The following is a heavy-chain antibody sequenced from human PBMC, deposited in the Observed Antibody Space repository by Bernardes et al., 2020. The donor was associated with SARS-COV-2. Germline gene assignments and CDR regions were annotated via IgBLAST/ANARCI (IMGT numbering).Heavy chain of an antibody. CDR3: AGTTVTCCDY. V-gene: IGHV3-74*03. J-gene: IGHJ4*02. CDR2: IAGDGTSV. CDR1: GFSLINYW. D-gene: IGHD1-26*01. Sequence: GGSLRLSCEASGFSLINYWMHWFRQAPGEGLVWVARIAGDGTSVTYADSVKGRFTIPRDNAKNTLYLQMNSLRAEDTAVYYCAGTTVTCCDYWGQGSLVTVSS.